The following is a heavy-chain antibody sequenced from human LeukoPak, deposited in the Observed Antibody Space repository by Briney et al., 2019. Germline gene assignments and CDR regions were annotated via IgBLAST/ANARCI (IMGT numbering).Heavy chain of an antibody. CDR1: GFTSSSYW. Sequence: GGSLRLSCAASGFTSSSYWMTWVRQAPGKGLEWVGNIKPDGRETYFVDSVKGRFTISGDNAQRSLYLQMIFLRAEDTALYYCAIDYYASGSHDYWGQGTLVTVSS. CDR3: AIDYYASGSHDY. CDR2: IKPDGRET. D-gene: IGHD3-10*01. V-gene: IGHV3-7*02. J-gene: IGHJ4*02.